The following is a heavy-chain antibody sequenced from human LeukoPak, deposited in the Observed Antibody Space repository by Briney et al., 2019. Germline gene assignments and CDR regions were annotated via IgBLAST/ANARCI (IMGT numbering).Heavy chain of an antibody. D-gene: IGHD3-22*01. J-gene: IGHJ4*02. CDR2: IYYSGST. Sequence: SETLSLTCTVSGGSISSYYWSWIRQPPGKGLEWIGDIYYSGSTNYNPSLKSGGTISVEKYKNQFSLKLSSVTAADTAVYYCARVATHYYDSSGYPAGYFDYWGQGTLVTVSS. CDR3: ARVATHYYDSSGYPAGYFDY. CDR1: GGSISSYY. V-gene: IGHV4-59*01.